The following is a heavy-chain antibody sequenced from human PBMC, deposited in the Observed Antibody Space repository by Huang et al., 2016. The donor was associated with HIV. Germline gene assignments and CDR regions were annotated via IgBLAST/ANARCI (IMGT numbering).Heavy chain of an antibody. CDR2: IQDDGSNK. Sequence: QVQVVESGGGVVQPGGSLRLSCAASGFTSSSHGMHWVRQDRGKGLGGGAFIQDDGSNKYFADSVKGRVTMSRENSKNTLYLQMNSLRGEDTAVYYCVKETVQWLVTYWGQGTLVTVSS. J-gene: IGHJ4*02. CDR3: VKETVQWLVTY. V-gene: IGHV3-30*02. CDR1: GFTSSSHG. D-gene: IGHD6-19*01.